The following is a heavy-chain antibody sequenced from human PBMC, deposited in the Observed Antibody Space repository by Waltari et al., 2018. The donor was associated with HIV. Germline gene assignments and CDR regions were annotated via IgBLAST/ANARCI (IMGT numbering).Heavy chain of an antibody. D-gene: IGHD2-2*03. J-gene: IGHJ5*02. Sequence: QITLEESGPTLVKPTQTLTLTCTCHGFSLSTRGVGVGWIRPPPGKALEWLALINWNGNKHYSPSLTSMLTITNLTSKAQVVLKMTNLDPAYTATYFCARRPGYISVTRCYCSHWFDPWGRGTLVTVSS. CDR1: GFSLSTRGVG. CDR3: ARRPGYISVTRCYCSHWFDP. V-gene: IGHV2-5*01. CDR2: INWNGNK.